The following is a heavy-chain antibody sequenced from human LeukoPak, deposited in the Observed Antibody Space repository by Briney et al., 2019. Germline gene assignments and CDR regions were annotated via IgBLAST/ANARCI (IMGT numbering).Heavy chain of an antibody. D-gene: IGHD6-13*01. Sequence: GGSLRLSCAASGFTLSSYAMTWVRQAPGKGLGWVSAISGSGGSTYYADSVKGRFTIPRDNSKNTLYLQMNSLRAEDTAVYYCAKEGGGYSSSSNWFDPWGQGTLVTVSS. CDR2: ISGSGGST. CDR3: AKEGGGYSSSSNWFDP. V-gene: IGHV3-23*01. J-gene: IGHJ5*02. CDR1: GFTLSSYA.